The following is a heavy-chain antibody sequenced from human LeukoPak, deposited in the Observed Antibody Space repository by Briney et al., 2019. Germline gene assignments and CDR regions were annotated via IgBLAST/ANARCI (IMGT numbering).Heavy chain of an antibody. CDR2: INPNSGGT. CDR1: GYTFTGYY. J-gene: IGHJ1*01. Sequence: ASVKVSCKASGYTFTGYYMHWVRQAPGQGLEWMGWINPNSGGTNYAQKFQGRVTMTRDTSISTAYMELSRLRSDDTAVYYWARYGCSNLDMAEYFQHWGQGTLVSVCS. CDR3: ARYGCSNLDMAEYFQH. D-gene: IGHD4-11*01. V-gene: IGHV1-2*02.